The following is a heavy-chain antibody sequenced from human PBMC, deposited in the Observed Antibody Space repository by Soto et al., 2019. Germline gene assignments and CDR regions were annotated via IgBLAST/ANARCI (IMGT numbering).Heavy chain of an antibody. J-gene: IGHJ5*02. Sequence: GGSLRLSCAASGFTFSSYGMHWVRQAPGKGLEWVAVISYDGSNKYYAESVKGRFTISRDNSKNTLYLQMNSLRAEDTAVYYCAKDAYCSGGSCPIFGWFDPWGQGTLVTVSS. V-gene: IGHV3-30*18. CDR2: ISYDGSNK. CDR3: AKDAYCSGGSCPIFGWFDP. D-gene: IGHD2-15*01. CDR1: GFTFSSYG.